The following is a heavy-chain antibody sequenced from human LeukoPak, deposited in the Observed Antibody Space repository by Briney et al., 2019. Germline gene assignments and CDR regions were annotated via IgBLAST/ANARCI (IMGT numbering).Heavy chain of an antibody. V-gene: IGHV4-59*08. CDR3: ARHNAGSGNFDP. Sequence: SETLSLTCTVSGGSISSYYWSWIRQPPGKGLEWIGYIYYSGSTNYNPSLKSRVTISVDTSKNQFSQKLSSVTAADTAVYYCARHNAGSGNFDPWGQGTLVTVSS. D-gene: IGHD1-26*01. J-gene: IGHJ5*02. CDR2: IYYSGST. CDR1: GGSISSYY.